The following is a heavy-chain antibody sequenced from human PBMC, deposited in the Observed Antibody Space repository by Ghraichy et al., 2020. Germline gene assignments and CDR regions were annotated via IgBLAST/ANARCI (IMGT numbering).Heavy chain of an antibody. CDR2: INHSGST. D-gene: IGHD1-7*01. V-gene: IGHV4-34*01. Sequence: SQTQSLTCAVYGGSFSGYYWSWIRQPPGKGLEWIGEINHSGSTNYNPSLKSRVTISVDTSKNQFSLKLSSVTAADTAVYYCARGGGYNWNYERWFDPWGQGTLVTVSS. CDR1: GGSFSGYY. CDR3: ARGGGYNWNYERWFDP. J-gene: IGHJ5*02.